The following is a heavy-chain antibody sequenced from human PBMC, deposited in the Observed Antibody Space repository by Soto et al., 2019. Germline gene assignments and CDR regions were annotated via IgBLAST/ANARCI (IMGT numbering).Heavy chain of an antibody. V-gene: IGHV3-33*01. J-gene: IGHJ4*02. CDR3: AREIHSSIADPSYFDY. CDR2: IWYDGSNK. Sequence: QVQLVESGGGVVQPGRSLRLSCAASGFTFSSYGMHWVRQAPGKGLEWVAVIWYDGSNKYYADSVKGRFTISRDNSKNTLDLQMNSLGAEDTAVYYCAREIHSSIADPSYFDYWGQGTLVTVSS. D-gene: IGHD6-6*01. CDR1: GFTFSSYG.